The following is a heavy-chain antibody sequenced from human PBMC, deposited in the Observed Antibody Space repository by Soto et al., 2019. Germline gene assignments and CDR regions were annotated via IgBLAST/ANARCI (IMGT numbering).Heavy chain of an antibody. CDR2: ISDRGAGT. J-gene: IGHJ4*02. V-gene: IGHV3-23*01. CDR1: GFTFSRCV. Sequence: EVHLLESGGGLVQPGESLRLSCGASGFTFSRCVMSWVRQAPGKGLEWVSCISDRGAGTHYADSVKGRFTISRDNSKNTMYLQMNNLRAEDTGVYYCAKGLINGRWYAADWGQGTLVTVSS. CDR3: AKGLINGRWYAAD. D-gene: IGHD6-13*01.